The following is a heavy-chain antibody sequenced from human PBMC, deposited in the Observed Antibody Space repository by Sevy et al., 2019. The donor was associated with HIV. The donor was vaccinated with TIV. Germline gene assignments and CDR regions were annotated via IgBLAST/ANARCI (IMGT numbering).Heavy chain of an antibody. V-gene: IGHV3-7*01. CDR1: GFIFKSYW. CDR3: ACDYS. CDR2: IKQDGSEK. J-gene: IGHJ4*02. Sequence: GGSLRLSCGASGFIFKSYWMTWVRQAPGKGLEWVATIKQDGSEKYYVDSVKGRFTISRDNVKNSVHLQMSSLRVEDTAMYYCACDYSWGQGTQVTVSS.